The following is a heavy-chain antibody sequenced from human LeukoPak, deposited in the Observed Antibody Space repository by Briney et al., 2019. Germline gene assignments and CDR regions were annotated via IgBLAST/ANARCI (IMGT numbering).Heavy chain of an antibody. J-gene: IGHJ4*02. Sequence: GSLRLSCAASGFTFSSYALSWVRQAPGKGLEWVSSISSSSYIYYADSVKGRFTISRDNAKNSLYLQMNSLRAEDTAVYYCARDNRPTVTQTLNYFDYWGQGTLVTVSS. CDR1: GFTFSSYA. D-gene: IGHD4-17*01. V-gene: IGHV3-21*01. CDR2: ISSSSYI. CDR3: ARDNRPTVTQTLNYFDY.